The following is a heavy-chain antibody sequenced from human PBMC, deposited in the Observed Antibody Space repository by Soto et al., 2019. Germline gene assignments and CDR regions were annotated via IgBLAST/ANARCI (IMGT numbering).Heavy chain of an antibody. CDR2: VYYSGST. D-gene: IGHD2-15*01. J-gene: IGHJ6*03. CDR1: GGSISNYY. CDR3: ARLGGNCSGGSCYSHYYYYYMDV. V-gene: IGHV4-59*08. Sequence: SETLSLTCTVSGGSISNYYWSWVRQPPGKGLEGIGYVYYSGSTNYNPSLKSRVTISVDTSKIQFSLKLSSVTAADTAVYYCARLGGNCSGGSCYSHYYYYYMDVWGKGTTVTVSS.